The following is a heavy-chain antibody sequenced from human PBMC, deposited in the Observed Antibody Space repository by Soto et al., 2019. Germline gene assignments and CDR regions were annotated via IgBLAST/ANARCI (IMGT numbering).Heavy chain of an antibody. CDR3: ARTRGKVVVQTLEDTYFDP. Sequence: QVQLQESGPGLVKPSQTLSLTCTVSGGSVSTGDFSWTWIRQPPGKGLEWIGDMYHSGSPYYNPSFKSRLTISVDPSKRLCSLSLTSVTAADTAVYYCARTRGKVVVQTLEDTYFDPWCRGTLVTVSS. CDR2: MYHSGSP. D-gene: IGHD2-15*01. J-gene: IGHJ5*02. V-gene: IGHV4-30-4*08. CDR1: GGSVSTGDFS.